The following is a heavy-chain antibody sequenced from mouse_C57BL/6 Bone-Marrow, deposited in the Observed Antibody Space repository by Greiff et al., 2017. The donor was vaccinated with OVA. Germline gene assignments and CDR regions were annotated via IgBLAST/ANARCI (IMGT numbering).Heavy chain of an antibody. D-gene: IGHD1-1*01. CDR2: ISYDGSN. J-gene: IGHJ2*01. CDR3: ARDYGSFY. V-gene: IGHV3-6*01. Sequence: ESGPGLVKPSQSLSLTCSVTGYSITSGYYWNWIRQFPGNKLEWMGYISYDGSNNYNPSLKNRISITPDTSKNQFFLELNSVTTEDTATYYCARDYGSFYWGQGTTLTVSS. CDR1: GYSITSGYY.